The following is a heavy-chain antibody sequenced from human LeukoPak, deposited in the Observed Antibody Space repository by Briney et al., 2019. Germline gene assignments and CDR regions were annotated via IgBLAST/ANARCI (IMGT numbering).Heavy chain of an antibody. CDR1: GYTFTSYY. V-gene: IGHV1-2*02. D-gene: IGHD3-22*01. J-gene: IGHJ4*02. Sequence: ASVKVSCKASGYTFTSYYMHWVRQAPGQGLEWMGWINPNSGGTNYAQKFQGRVTMTRDTSISTAYMELSRLRSDDTAVYYCARQYYDSSGYYYVPFDYWGQGTLVTVSS. CDR2: INPNSGGT. CDR3: ARQYYDSSGYYYVPFDY.